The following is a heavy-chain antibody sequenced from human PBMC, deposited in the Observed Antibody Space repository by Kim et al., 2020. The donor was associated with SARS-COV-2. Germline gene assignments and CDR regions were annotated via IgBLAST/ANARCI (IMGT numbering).Heavy chain of an antibody. J-gene: IGHJ6*03. CDR1: GGTFSSYA. CDR3: ARPKRGPNPGGGYYYYMDV. D-gene: IGHD3-10*01. CDR2: IIPILGIA. Sequence: SVKVSCKASGGTFSSYAISWVRQAPGQGLEWMGRIIPILGIANYAQKFQGRVTITADKSTSTAYMELSSLRSEDTAVYYCARPKRGPNPGGGYYYYMDVWGKGTTVTVSS. V-gene: IGHV1-69*04.